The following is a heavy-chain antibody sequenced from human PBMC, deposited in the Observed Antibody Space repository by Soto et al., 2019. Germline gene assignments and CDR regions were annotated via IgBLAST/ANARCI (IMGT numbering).Heavy chain of an antibody. CDR2: INAGNGNT. Sequence: ASVKVSFKASGYTFTSYAMHWVRQAPGQRLEWMGWINAGNGNTKYSQKFHGRVTITRDTSASAAYMELSSLRSEDTAVYYCARVLVGATPVDYWGQGTLVTVSS. J-gene: IGHJ4*02. D-gene: IGHD1-26*01. V-gene: IGHV1-3*01. CDR1: GYTFTSYA. CDR3: ARVLVGATPVDY.